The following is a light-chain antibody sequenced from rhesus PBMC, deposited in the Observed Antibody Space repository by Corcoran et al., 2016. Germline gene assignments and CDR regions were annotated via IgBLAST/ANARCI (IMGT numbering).Light chain of an antibody. CDR2: KAS. CDR3: HKYNSAPLT. J-gene: IGKJ4*01. CDR1: QVISSW. V-gene: IGKV1-21*01. Sequence: DIQMTQSPSSLFASVGDRVTITRRASQVISSWSAWYQQKPGKAPKLLIYKASSLQSGDPSRLSGSGSGTGFTLTNSSLQTEDFATSYCHKYNSAPLTFGGRTKVEIK.